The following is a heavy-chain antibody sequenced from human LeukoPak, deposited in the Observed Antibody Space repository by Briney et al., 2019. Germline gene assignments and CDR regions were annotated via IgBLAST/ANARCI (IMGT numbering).Heavy chain of an antibody. CDR1: GFTFSSYW. J-gene: IGHJ4*02. CDR3: ARGYSSGYRVDD. D-gene: IGHD3-22*01. V-gene: IGHV3-74*01. CDR2: INSDGSRT. Sequence: GGSLRLSCAASGFTFSSYWMHWVRQAPGKGLVWVSRINSDGSRTTYADSVKGRFTISRDNAKNTLYLQMNSLRAEDTAVYYCARGYSSGYRVDDWGQGTLVTVSS.